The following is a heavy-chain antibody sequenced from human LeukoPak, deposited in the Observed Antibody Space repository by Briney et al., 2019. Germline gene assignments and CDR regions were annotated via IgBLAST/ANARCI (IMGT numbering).Heavy chain of an antibody. Sequence: SETLSLTCTVSGGSISTYYWSWIRQPPGTGLGWLGYIYHSGSTKYNPSLKSRVTISVDTSKNQFSLKLSSVTAADTAVYYCARSYGLGNYFDYWGQGTLVTVSS. D-gene: IGHD3-10*01. V-gene: IGHV4-59*01. CDR2: IYHSGST. CDR3: ARSYGLGNYFDY. CDR1: GGSISTYY. J-gene: IGHJ4*02.